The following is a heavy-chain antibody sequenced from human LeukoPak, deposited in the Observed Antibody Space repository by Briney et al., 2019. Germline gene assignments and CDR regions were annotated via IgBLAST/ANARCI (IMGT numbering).Heavy chain of an antibody. J-gene: IGHJ4*02. D-gene: IGHD6-19*01. V-gene: IGHV3-23*01. CDR2: ISGSGGST. CDR3: AKDKYSSGWYFDYFDY. Sequence: GGSLRLSCAASGFTFSSYAMSWVRQAPGKGLEWVSAISGSGGSTYYADSVKGRFTISRDNSKNTLYLQMNSLRAEDTAVYYCAKDKYSSGWYFDYFDYWGQGTPVTVSS. CDR1: GFTFSSYA.